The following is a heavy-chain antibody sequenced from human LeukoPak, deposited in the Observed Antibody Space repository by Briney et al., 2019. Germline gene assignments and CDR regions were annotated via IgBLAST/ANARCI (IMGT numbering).Heavy chain of an antibody. CDR1: GSTFSRYW. V-gene: IGHV3-7*01. CDR3: ARHDY. J-gene: IGHJ4*02. CDR2: IKEDGSEK. Sequence: GGSLRLSCAASGSTFSRYWMSWVRQAPGKGPERVASIKEDGSEKYYVDSVKGRFTISRDNAKNSLYLQMNSLRVEDTAVYYCARHDYWGPGTQVTVSS.